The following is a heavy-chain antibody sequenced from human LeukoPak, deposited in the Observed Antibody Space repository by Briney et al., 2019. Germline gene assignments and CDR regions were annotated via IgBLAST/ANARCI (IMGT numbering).Heavy chain of an antibody. CDR1: GFTFSSSS. D-gene: IGHD6-13*01. V-gene: IGHV3-23*01. Sequence: GGSLRLSCAASGFTFSSSSMSWVRQAPGKGLEWVSGISGSGSSTYYADSVKGRFTISRDNSKNTLYLQMNSLRAEDTAVYYCATASTYSSSWYYFDYWGQGTLVTVSS. CDR3: ATASTYSSSWYYFDY. CDR2: ISGSGSST. J-gene: IGHJ4*02.